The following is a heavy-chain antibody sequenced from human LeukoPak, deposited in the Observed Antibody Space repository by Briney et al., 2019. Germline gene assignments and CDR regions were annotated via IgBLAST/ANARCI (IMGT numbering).Heavy chain of an antibody. Sequence: SETLSLTCTVSGGSISSYYWSWLRQPPGKGLEWIGYIYDSGSTNYNPSLKSRVTISVDTSKNQFSLKLSSVTAADTAVYYCARLRITMVRGVDDYYGMDVWGQGTTVTVSS. V-gene: IGHV4-59*01. D-gene: IGHD3-10*01. CDR2: IYDSGST. CDR1: GGSISSYY. CDR3: ARLRITMVRGVDDYYGMDV. J-gene: IGHJ6*02.